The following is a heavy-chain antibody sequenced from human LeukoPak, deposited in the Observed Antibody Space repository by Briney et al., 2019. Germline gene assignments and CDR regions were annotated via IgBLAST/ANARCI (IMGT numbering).Heavy chain of an antibody. CDR3: ARVQAAAFDY. D-gene: IGHD6-13*01. CDR1: GGSISSYY. V-gene: IGHV4-4*07. J-gene: IGHJ4*02. Sequence: SETLSLTCTVSGGSISSYYWSWIRQPAGKGLEWIGRIYSSGSTDYNPSLKSRVTMSVDTSKNKFSLKLSSVTAADTAVYYCARVQAAAFDYWGQGTLVTVSS. CDR2: IYSSGST.